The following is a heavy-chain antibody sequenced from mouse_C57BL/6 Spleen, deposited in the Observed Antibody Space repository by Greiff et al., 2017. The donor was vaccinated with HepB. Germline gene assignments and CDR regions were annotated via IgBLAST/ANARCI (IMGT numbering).Heavy chain of an antibody. CDR3: ARGGQLRPWFAY. J-gene: IGHJ3*01. Sequence: QVQLQQPGAELVMPGASVKLSCKASGYTFTSYWMHWVKQRPGKGLEWIGEIDPSDSYTNYNQKFKGKSTLTVDKSSSTAYMQLSSLTSEDSAVYYCARGGQLRPWFAYWGQGTLVTVSA. CDR1: GYTFTSYW. V-gene: IGHV1-69*01. CDR2: IDPSDSYT. D-gene: IGHD3-2*02.